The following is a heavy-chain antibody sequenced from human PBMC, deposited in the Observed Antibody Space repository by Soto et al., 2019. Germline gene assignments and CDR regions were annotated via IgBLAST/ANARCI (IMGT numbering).Heavy chain of an antibody. CDR2: INYAGKT. Sequence: PSETLSLTCSVSGGSINSKSYFWGWIRQTPGKGLEWIASINYAGKTYYSPSLKSRLAISVDTSKNQFSLRLSSVTAADTAVYYCARDRYGGFDYWGLGTLVTVS. CDR1: GGSINSKSYF. V-gene: IGHV4-39*02. J-gene: IGHJ4*02. CDR3: ARDRYGGFDY. D-gene: IGHD3-9*01.